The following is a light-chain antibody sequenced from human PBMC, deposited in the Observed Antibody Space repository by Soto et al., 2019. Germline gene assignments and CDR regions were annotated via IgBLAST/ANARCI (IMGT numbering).Light chain of an antibody. CDR2: GAS. V-gene: IGKV3-20*01. Sequence: EIVLTQSPGTLSVSPGERGTLSCRASLSVSRSYIAWYQQKPGQAPRLLIYGASTRAPGIPERFSGSASGTVFSLTIGALGPEDIAVYYCQQYGNSPWTFGQGTNVEIK. J-gene: IGKJ1*01. CDR3: QQYGNSPWT. CDR1: LSVSRSY.